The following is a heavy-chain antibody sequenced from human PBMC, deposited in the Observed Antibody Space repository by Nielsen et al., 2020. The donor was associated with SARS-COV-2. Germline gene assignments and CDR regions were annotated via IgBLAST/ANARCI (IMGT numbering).Heavy chain of an antibody. CDR3: AKGVRTKMATYYYGMDV. Sequence: GGSLRLSCVASGFIFSNYAMSWVRQAPGKGLEWVSTVSGSGDRTFYADSVKGRFTISRDNSKNTLSLQMASLRADDTAVYHCAKGVRTKMATYYYGMDVWGQGTTVTVSS. V-gene: IGHV3-23*01. CDR1: GFIFSNYA. J-gene: IGHJ6*02. CDR2: VSGSGDRT. D-gene: IGHD5-24*01.